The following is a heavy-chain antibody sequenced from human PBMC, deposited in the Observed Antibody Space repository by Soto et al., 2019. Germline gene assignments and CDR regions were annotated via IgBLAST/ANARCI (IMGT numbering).Heavy chain of an antibody. J-gene: IGHJ3*02. CDR1: GFTFGGNG. CDR3: TRDPLIAVAAYDAFDI. CDR2: IWYDGSNK. Sequence: QVQLVESGGGVVKRGGSLRLSCAASGFTFGGNGMHWFPQAPAKGLEWVAVIWYDGSNKYYADSVKGRYTISRDDSKNTVYLQMNSLGAEDTAVYYCTRDPLIAVAAYDAFDIWGQGTSVTVSS. D-gene: IGHD6-19*01. V-gene: IGHV3-33*01.